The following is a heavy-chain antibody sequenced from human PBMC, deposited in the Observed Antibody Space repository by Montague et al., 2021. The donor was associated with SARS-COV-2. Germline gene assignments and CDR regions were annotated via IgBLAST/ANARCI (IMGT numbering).Heavy chain of an antibody. CDR3: ERGLVGFADQWL. CDR1: GGSTNSGGYY. D-gene: IGHD1-26*01. CDR2: VYRSGGT. Sequence: SETLSLTCTVSGGSTNSGGYYWSWLRQHAGKGLEWIGCVYRSGGTYYHPSLESRVSISVDTSKNQISLRLTSVTAADTGVYDCERGLVGFADQWLWGHGKMDTV. V-gene: IGHV4-61*10. J-gene: IGHJ3*01.